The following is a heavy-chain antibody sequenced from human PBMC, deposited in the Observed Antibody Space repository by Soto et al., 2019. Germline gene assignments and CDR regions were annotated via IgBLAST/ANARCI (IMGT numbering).Heavy chain of an antibody. CDR3: ARDSYDSSGYYRDPFDI. J-gene: IGHJ3*02. V-gene: IGHV1-69*13. CDR1: GGTFSSYA. D-gene: IGHD3-22*01. Sequence: SVKVSFKASGGTFSSYAISWVRQAPGQGLEWMGGIIPIFGTANYAQKFQGRVTITADESTSTAYMELRSLRSEDTAVYYCARDSYDSSGYYRDPFDIWGQGTMVTVSS. CDR2: IIPIFGTA.